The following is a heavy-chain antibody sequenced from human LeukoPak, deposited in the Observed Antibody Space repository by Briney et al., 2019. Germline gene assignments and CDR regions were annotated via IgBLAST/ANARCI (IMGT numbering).Heavy chain of an antibody. CDR1: GYTFSRYG. V-gene: IGHV3-33*01. CDR2: IWYDGSNK. D-gene: IGHD2/OR15-2a*01. Sequence: GGSLRLSCAPSGYTFSRYGKHWVRQAPGKGLEWVAVIWYDGSNKYYADSVKGRFTVSRDNSKNTLYLQMNSLRADDTAVYYCICENIAFGQPCLWGQGTLVTVSS. J-gene: IGHJ4*02. CDR3: ICENIAFGQPCL.